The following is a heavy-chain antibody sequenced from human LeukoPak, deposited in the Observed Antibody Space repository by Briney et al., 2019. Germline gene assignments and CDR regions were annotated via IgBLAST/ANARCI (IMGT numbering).Heavy chain of an antibody. Sequence: SETLSLTCTVSGGSISSYYWSWIRQPAGKGLEWIGRIYTSGSTNYNPSLKSRVTMSADTSKNQFSLKLSSVTAADTAVYYCARGRWYYDSSGYEDAFDIWGQGTMVTVSS. CDR1: GGSISSYY. D-gene: IGHD3-22*01. CDR2: IYTSGST. V-gene: IGHV4-4*07. CDR3: ARGRWYYDSSGYEDAFDI. J-gene: IGHJ3*02.